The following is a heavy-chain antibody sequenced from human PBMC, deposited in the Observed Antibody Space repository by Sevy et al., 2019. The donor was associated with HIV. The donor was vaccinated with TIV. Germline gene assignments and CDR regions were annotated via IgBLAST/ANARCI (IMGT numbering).Heavy chain of an antibody. V-gene: IGHV3-30-3*01. J-gene: IGHJ4*02. CDR3: ARGGIVVVPAAIVH. CDR1: GFTFSSYA. Sequence: GGSLRLSCAASGFTFSSYAMHWVRQAPGKGLEWVAVISYDGSNKYYADSVKGRFTISRDNSKNTQYLQMNSLRADDTAVYYCARGGIVVVPAAIVHWGQGTLVTVSS. D-gene: IGHD2-2*01. CDR2: ISYDGSNK.